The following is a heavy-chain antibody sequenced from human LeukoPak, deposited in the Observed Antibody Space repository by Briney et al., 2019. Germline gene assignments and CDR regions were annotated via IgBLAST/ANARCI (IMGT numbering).Heavy chain of an antibody. V-gene: IGHV1-2*02. CDR2: INPNSGGT. CDR3: ARVFPVYDFLTGYYPYYFDY. J-gene: IGHJ4*02. CDR1: GYTFTGYY. Sequence: ASVKVSCKASGYTFTGYYMHWVRQAPGQGLEWMGWINPNSGGTNYAQKFQGRVTMTRNTSISTAYMELSSLRSEDTAVYYCARVFPVYDFLTGYYPYYFDYWGQGALVTVSS. D-gene: IGHD3-9*01.